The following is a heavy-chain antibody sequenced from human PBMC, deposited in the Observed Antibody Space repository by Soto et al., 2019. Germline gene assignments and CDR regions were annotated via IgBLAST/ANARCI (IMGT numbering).Heavy chain of an antibody. Sequence: QITLKESGPTLVRPTQTLTLTCTFSGFSLTTSGVGVGWIRQPPGKALEWLAVIYWDDDKRYSSSLKSRLTITKATSKYLVVLTMTNMDPVVTATYYCAHHPYYGLGSYSFDYWGQGTLVTVSA. J-gene: IGHJ4*02. CDR1: GFSLTTSGVG. V-gene: IGHV2-5*02. CDR3: AHHPYYGLGSYSFDY. CDR2: IYWDDDK. D-gene: IGHD3-10*01.